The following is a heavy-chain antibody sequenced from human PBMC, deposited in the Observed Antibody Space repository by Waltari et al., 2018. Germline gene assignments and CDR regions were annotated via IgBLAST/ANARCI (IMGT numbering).Heavy chain of an antibody. CDR1: GFIFSNYE. J-gene: IGHJ1*01. D-gene: IGHD1-26*01. CDR2: VSVSGKTM. CDR3: ARAYSGSYYRYFEY. V-gene: IGHV3-48*03. Sequence: EVQLVESGGGWVQPGGSLRLSCAASGFIFSNYEMNWVRQTPGKGLEWVSYVSVSGKTMYNVDSVKGRFTISRDNAKNSLHLQMNSLRAEDTAVYYCARAYSGSYYRYFEYWGQGALVTVSS.